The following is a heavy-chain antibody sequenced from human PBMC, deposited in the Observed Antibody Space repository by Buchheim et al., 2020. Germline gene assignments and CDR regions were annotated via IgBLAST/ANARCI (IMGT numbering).Heavy chain of an antibody. Sequence: QVQLVESGGGVVQPGRSLRLSCAASGFTFSSYGMHWVRQAPGKGLEWVAVISYDGSNKYYADSVKGRFTISRDNSKNTPYLQMNSLRAEDTAVYYCAKEGPAPITIFGVVIIDYYYGMDVWGQGTT. V-gene: IGHV3-30*18. D-gene: IGHD3-3*01. CDR3: AKEGPAPITIFGVVIIDYYYGMDV. CDR1: GFTFSSYG. CDR2: ISYDGSNK. J-gene: IGHJ6*02.